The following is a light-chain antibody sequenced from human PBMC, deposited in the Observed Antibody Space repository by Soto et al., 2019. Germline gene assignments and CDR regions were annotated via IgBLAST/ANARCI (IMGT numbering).Light chain of an antibody. Sequence: QSALTQPASVSGSPGQSITISCSGTSNDIGSYNHVAWYQQFPGKSPKLMIYAVSDRPSGVSDRFSGSKSGITASLTISGLQTEDEADYYCISYTDRQSYLFGTGTKV. CDR3: ISYTDRQSYL. J-gene: IGLJ1*01. CDR1: SNDIGSYNH. CDR2: AVS. V-gene: IGLV2-14*03.